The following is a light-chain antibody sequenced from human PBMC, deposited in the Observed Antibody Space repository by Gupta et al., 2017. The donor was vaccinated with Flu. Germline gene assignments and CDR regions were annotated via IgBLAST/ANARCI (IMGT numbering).Light chain of an antibody. J-gene: IGLJ3*02. CDR3: SAYRSSNTLV. CDR1: SSDVGGYNY. V-gene: IGLV2-14*01. CDR2: EVS. Sequence: SALTQPASVSGSPGPSITISCTGTSSDVGGYNYVSLHQQHPVKAPKLMIYEVSNRPPGISTRFSVSESGNTASLIISGLQEEDEADYYCSAYRSSNTLVFGGGTKLTVL.